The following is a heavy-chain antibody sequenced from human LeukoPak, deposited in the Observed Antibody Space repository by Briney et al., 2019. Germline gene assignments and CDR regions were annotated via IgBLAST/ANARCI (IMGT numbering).Heavy chain of an antibody. D-gene: IGHD6-19*01. J-gene: IGHJ4*02. Sequence: GGSLRLSCAASGFTFSSYAMSWVRQAPGKGLEWVSAISGSGDYTYYADSAKGRFTISRDNSKNTLYLQMNSLRAEDTAVHYCAKVTVGSSGRYLGYWGQGTLVTVSS. CDR2: ISGSGDYT. V-gene: IGHV3-23*01. CDR1: GFTFSSYA. CDR3: AKVTVGSSGRYLGY.